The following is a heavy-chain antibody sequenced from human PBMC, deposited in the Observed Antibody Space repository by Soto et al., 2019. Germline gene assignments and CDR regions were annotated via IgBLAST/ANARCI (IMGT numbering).Heavy chain of an antibody. V-gene: IGHV3-30-3*01. CDR1: GFTFSSHA. Sequence: SLRLSCAASGFTFSSHAMHWVRQAPGKGLEWVAVISYDGSNKYYADSVKGRFTISRDNSKNTLYLQMNSLRAEDTAVYYCARDIWEVDYGDYGIYFWGQGTLVTVSS. CDR2: ISYDGSNK. J-gene: IGHJ4*02. D-gene: IGHD4-17*01. CDR3: ARDIWEVDYGDYGIYF.